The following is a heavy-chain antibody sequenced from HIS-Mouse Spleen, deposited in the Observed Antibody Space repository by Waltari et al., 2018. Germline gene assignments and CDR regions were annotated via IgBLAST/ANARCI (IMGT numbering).Heavy chain of an antibody. Sequence: QLQLQESGPGLVKPSETLSLTCTVSGGSISSRSYYWGWIRQPPGKGLEWIGSVYYSWGTSYNPALKSTVTISVDTSKNQFSLKLSSVTAADTAVYYCAREIPYSSSWYDWYFDLWGRGTLVTVSS. V-gene: IGHV4-39*07. J-gene: IGHJ2*01. CDR2: VYYSWGT. CDR1: GGSISSRSYY. D-gene: IGHD6-13*01. CDR3: AREIPYSSSWYDWYFDL.